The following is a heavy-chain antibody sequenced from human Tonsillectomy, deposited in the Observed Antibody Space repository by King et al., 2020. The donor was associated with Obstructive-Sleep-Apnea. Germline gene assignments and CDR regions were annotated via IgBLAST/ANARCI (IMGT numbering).Heavy chain of an antibody. Sequence: QLQESGPRLVKPSQTLSLTCTVSGASMRMDDHYWRWIRQPPGKGLEWIAYIYYSGSTLYYPSLKGRATISVDTSKNHFSLQLTSVTAADTAVYFCARLTYNVLTGHFYFDLWGQGTLVTVSS. J-gene: IGHJ4*02. V-gene: IGHV4-30-4*01. CDR1: GASMRMDDHY. CDR3: ARLTYNVLTGHFYFDL. CDR2: IYYSGST. D-gene: IGHD3-9*01.